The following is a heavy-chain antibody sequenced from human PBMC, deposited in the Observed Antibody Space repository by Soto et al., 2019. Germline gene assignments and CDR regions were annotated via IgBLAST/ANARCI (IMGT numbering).Heavy chain of an antibody. V-gene: IGHV4-31*03. J-gene: IGHJ4*02. CDR1: GASISSGRSY. Sequence: PSETLSLTCTVSGASISSGRSYWSWIRQHPGKGLEWIGYMFYSGSTYYHPSLKSRVNISADTSKNQFSLRLTSVTPADTAVYYCARDNGYGHFDSQGPGTLVTVSS. CDR3: ARDNGYGHFDS. CDR2: MFYSGST. D-gene: IGHD5-12*01.